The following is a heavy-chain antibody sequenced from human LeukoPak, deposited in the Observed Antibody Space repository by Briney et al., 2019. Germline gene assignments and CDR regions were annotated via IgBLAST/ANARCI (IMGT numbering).Heavy chain of an antibody. Sequence: GESLKISCKGSGYSFTSYWISWVRQMPGKGLEWMGRIDPSDSYTNYSPSFQGHVTISADKSISTAYLQWSSLKASDTATYYCARRHSSSWYWFDPWGQGTLVTVSS. CDR2: IDPSDSYT. CDR3: ARRHSSSWYWFDP. J-gene: IGHJ5*02. D-gene: IGHD6-13*01. V-gene: IGHV5-10-1*01. CDR1: GYSFTSYW.